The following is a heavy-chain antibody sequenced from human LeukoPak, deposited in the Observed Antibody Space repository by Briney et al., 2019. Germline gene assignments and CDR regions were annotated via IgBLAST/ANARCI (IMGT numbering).Heavy chain of an antibody. J-gene: IGHJ4*02. D-gene: IGHD1/OR15-1a*01. CDR1: GFTCSNYW. Sequence: GGSLRLSCAASGFTCSNYWMSWVRQAPGKGLEWVANIKQDGSEKYYVDSVKGRFTISRDNAKNSLYLQMNSLRAEDTAVYYCARDRTPGDWGQGTLVTVSS. V-gene: IGHV3-7*01. CDR2: IKQDGSEK. CDR3: ARDRTPGD.